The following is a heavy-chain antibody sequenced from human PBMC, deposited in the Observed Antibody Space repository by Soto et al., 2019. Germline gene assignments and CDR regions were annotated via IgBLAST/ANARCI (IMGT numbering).Heavy chain of an antibody. Sequence: PGGSLRLSCAASGFTFTSYTMNWVRQAPGKGLEWVSSSSSSDYIYYADSMKGRVTISRDNAKNSLFLGMNSLTGEDTAVYYCARARVYATGPLDFWGQGTLVTVSS. J-gene: IGHJ4*02. V-gene: IGHV3-21*06. CDR1: GFTFTSYT. CDR3: ARARVYATGPLDF. D-gene: IGHD6-13*01. CDR2: SSSSDYI.